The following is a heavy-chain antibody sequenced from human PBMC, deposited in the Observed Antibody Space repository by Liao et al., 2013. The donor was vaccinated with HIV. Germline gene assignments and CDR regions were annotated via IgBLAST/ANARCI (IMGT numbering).Heavy chain of an antibody. Sequence: QVQLQESGPGLVKPSETLSLTCADYGGSFSGYYWNWIRQPPGKGLEWIGEINHSGSTNYNPSLKSRVTISIETSKNQFSLRLSSVTAADTAVYYCATAGDTSGYYWAALDSWGQGTLVTVSS. J-gene: IGHJ4*02. V-gene: IGHV4-34*10. D-gene: IGHD3-22*01. CDR2: INHSGST. CDR1: GGSFSGYY. CDR3: ATAGDTSGYYWAALDS.